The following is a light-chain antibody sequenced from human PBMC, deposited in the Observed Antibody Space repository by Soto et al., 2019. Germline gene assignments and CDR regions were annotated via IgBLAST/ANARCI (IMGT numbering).Light chain of an antibody. J-gene: IGKJ1*01. CDR2: GTS. CDR3: HQYNGWPRT. V-gene: IGKV4-1*01. Sequence: DIVMTQSPDSLAGSLGERATISCKSSQSVLYSSNNKNYLAWYQQKPGQGPSLLIYGTSTRAGGVPARFSGGGSGTEFTLTITSLQSEDFAVYYCHQYNGWPRTFGQGTKVDIK. CDR1: QSVLYSSNNKNY.